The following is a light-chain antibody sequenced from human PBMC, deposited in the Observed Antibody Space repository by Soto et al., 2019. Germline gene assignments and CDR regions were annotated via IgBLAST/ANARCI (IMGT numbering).Light chain of an antibody. CDR1: QSVSNIY. V-gene: IGKV3-20*01. CDR3: QQLHSYPIT. CDR2: DAS. Sequence: VLTQSTGPLSLSPGETATLSCKSSQSVSNIYLGWYQQKPGQAPRLIIYDASNRATGIPARFSGSWSGTECTLTISSLQSEDVSTYYCQQLHSYPITFGQGTRLEI. J-gene: IGKJ5*01.